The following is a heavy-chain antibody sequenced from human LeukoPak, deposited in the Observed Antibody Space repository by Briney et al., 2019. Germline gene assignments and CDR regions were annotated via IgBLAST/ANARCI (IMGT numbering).Heavy chain of an antibody. Sequence: GGSLRLSCAASGFTFSSYSMNWVRQAPGKGLEWVSYISSSSSTIYYADSVKGRFTISRDNAKNSLYLQMNSLRAEDTAVYYCARVKEDDYYDSSGYYTVSFDIWGQGTMVTVSS. CDR1: GFTFSSYS. CDR2: ISSSSSTI. D-gene: IGHD3-22*01. J-gene: IGHJ3*02. V-gene: IGHV3-48*01. CDR3: ARVKEDDYYDSSGYYTVSFDI.